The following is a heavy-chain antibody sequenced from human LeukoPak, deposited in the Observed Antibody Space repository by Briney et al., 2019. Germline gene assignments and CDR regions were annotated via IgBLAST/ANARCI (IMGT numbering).Heavy chain of an antibody. CDR1: GFTFTSSA. V-gene: IGHV1-58*01. CDR3: AADGEAHDAFDI. CDR2: IVVSSGNT. Sequence: SVKVSCKASGFTFTSSAVQWVRQARGQRLEWIGWIVVSSGNTNYAQKFQERVTITRDMSTSTAYMELSSLRSEDTAVYYCAADGEAHDAFDIWGQGTMVTVSS. J-gene: IGHJ3*02.